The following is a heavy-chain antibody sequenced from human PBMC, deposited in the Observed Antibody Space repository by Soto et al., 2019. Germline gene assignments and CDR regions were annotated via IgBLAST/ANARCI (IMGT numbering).Heavy chain of an antibody. Sequence: PWGSLLISCASSVFTFSNAWMAWVRQAPGKGLEWVGRIKSKTDGGTIDYAAPVKGRFTISRDDSENTVYLQMNSLKTEDTAVYYCTYSASDYWGQGTLVTVSS. CDR3: TYSASDY. J-gene: IGHJ4*02. D-gene: IGHD1-26*01. CDR1: VFTFSNAW. V-gene: IGHV3-15*01. CDR2: IKSKTDGGTI.